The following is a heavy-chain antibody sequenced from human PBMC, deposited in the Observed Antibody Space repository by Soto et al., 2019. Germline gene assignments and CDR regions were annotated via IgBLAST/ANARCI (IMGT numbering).Heavy chain of an antibody. Sequence: QLHLQESGPGLVKPSETLSLSCIVSGGSISRSPYSWAWLRQPPGQGLEWIGTIFYSGNIYYSASLQSRVSISVDTSKEQFSLKVRSVTAADTAVYYCARHAAARRADVVAFQVWGQGTPVTVSS. V-gene: IGHV4-39*01. J-gene: IGHJ3*01. CDR1: GGSISRSPYS. D-gene: IGHD5-18*01. CDR2: IFYSGNI. CDR3: ARHAAARRADVVAFQV.